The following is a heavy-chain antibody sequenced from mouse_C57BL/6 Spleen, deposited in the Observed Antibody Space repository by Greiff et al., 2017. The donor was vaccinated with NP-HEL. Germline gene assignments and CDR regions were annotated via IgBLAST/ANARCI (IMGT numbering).Heavy chain of an antibody. J-gene: IGHJ3*01. Sequence: EVQLQQSGAELVRPGASVKLSCTASGFNIKDYYMHWVKQRPEQGLEWIGRIDPEDGDTEYAPKFQGKATMTAGTSSNTAYLQLSSLTSEDTAVYYCTYYSKGWFAYWGQGTLVTVSA. D-gene: IGHD2-5*01. CDR2: IDPEDGDT. CDR3: TYYSKGWFAY. V-gene: IGHV14-1*01. CDR1: GFNIKDYY.